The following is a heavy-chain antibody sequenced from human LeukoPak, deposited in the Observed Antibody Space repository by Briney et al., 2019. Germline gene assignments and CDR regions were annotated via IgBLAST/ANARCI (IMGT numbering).Heavy chain of an antibody. J-gene: IGHJ5*02. CDR1: GITFSSYA. CDR3: AKDLVTMTIFGVVPNWFGP. Sequence: GGSLGLSCAASGITFSSYAMSWVRQAPGKGLEWVSAISGSGVSTHYADSVKGRFTISRDNSKNTLYLQMNSLRAEDTAVYYCAKDLVTMTIFGVVPNWFGPWGQGTLVTVSS. CDR2: ISGSGVST. V-gene: IGHV3-23*01. D-gene: IGHD3-3*01.